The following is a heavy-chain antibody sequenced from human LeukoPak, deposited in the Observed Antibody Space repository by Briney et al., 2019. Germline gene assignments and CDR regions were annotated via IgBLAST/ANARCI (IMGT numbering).Heavy chain of an antibody. D-gene: IGHD3-3*01. V-gene: IGHV3-74*01. Sequence: GGSLRLSCAVSGFTFSSYWMHWARQAPGKGLVWVSRLNSDGSNTSYADSVKGRFTISRDNAKNTLYLQMNSLRAEDSAVYYCARGITIFGVLRSPWFDPWGQGTLVTVSS. CDR1: GFTFSSYW. J-gene: IGHJ5*02. CDR3: ARGITIFGVLRSPWFDP. CDR2: LNSDGSNT.